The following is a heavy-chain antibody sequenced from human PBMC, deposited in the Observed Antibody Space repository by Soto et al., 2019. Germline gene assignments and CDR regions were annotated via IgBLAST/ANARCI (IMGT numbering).Heavy chain of an antibody. D-gene: IGHD3-3*01. V-gene: IGHV1-69-2*01. J-gene: IGHJ2*01. CDR3: TRDILVTHMSSLAF. CDR2: VDPQNNNT. Sequence: EVKLVQSGAEVKKPGATVKISCKVIGYRFTDSYIHWIKQAPGKGLQWMGLVDPQNNNTDYGRTFQGRLTLTADTSTDTAFMELRNLRSEDTAAYYCTRDILVTHMSSLAFWGQGALFTASP. CDR1: GYRFTDSY.